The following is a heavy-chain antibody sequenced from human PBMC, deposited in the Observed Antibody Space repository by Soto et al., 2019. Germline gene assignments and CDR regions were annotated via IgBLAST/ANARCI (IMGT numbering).Heavy chain of an antibody. J-gene: IGHJ6*01. CDR3: AKVRYSSPMGYYYGMDV. D-gene: IGHD6-19*01. Sequence: QAQLEQSGGEVKKPGSSVKVSCKASRVAFSKFIVTWVRQAPGLGLEWVGGIIPIFGTANYAQKFQARVTITADESTSTSYLEVNNLRSEDTAVYYCAKVRYSSPMGYYYGMDVW. CDR1: RVAFSKFI. V-gene: IGHV1-69*01. CDR2: IIPIFGTA.